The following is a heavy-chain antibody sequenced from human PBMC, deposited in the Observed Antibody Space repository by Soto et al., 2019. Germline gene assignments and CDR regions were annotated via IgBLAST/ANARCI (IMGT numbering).Heavy chain of an antibody. Sequence: SETLSLTCAVSGGSISSSNWWSWVRQPPGKGLEWIGEIYHSGSTNYNPSLKSRVTISVDKSKNQFSLKLSSVTAADTAIYYCARDREAGYNFYYGMDVWGQGTTVTVS. CDR1: GGSISSSNW. CDR2: IYHSGST. D-gene: IGHD6-19*01. J-gene: IGHJ6*02. V-gene: IGHV4-4*02. CDR3: ARDREAGYNFYYGMDV.